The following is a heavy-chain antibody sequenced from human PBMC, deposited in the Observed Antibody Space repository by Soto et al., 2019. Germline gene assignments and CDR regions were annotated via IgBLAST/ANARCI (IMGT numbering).Heavy chain of an antibody. D-gene: IGHD6-19*01. Sequence: ASVKVSCKASGYTFTSYGISWVRQAPGQGIEWMGWISAYNGNTNYAQKLQGRVTMTTDTSTSTAYMELRSLRSDDTAVYYCARDHSPISASIAVAGTVWFDPWGQGTLVTVSS. J-gene: IGHJ5*02. V-gene: IGHV1-18*01. CDR3: ARDHSPISASIAVAGTVWFDP. CDR2: ISAYNGNT. CDR1: GYTFTSYG.